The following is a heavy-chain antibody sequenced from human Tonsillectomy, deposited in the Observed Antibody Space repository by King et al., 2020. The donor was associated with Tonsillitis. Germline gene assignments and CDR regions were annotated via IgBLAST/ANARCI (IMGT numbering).Heavy chain of an antibody. J-gene: IGHJ5*02. CDR1: GITLSSYA. CDR2: MHRDGSLQ. Sequence: HVQLVESGGGVVQPGGSLRLSCAASGITLSSYAMPWVRQAPGKGLEWVEFMHRDGSLQYYAESVMGRFTITRDNPKNTLNLQMNSLRPEDTAVYYWGKESTPSGPFDDWGQGTLVTVSS. CDR3: GKESTPSGPFDD. D-gene: IGHD2-15*01. V-gene: IGHV3-30*02.